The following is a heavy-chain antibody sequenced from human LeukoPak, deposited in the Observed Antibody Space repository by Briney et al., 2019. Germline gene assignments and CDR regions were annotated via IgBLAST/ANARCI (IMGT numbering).Heavy chain of an antibody. CDR2: IYYSGNT. D-gene: IGHD3-3*01. CDR3: ARLWSEGNWENWFDP. CDR1: GGSISSYY. V-gene: IGHV4-59*01. Sequence: SETLSLTCTVSGGSISSYYWSWIRQPPGKGLEWIGYIYYSGNTNYNPSLKSRVTISVDTSKNQFSLKLSSVTAADTAVYYCARLWSEGNWENWFDPWGQGTLVTVPS. J-gene: IGHJ5*02.